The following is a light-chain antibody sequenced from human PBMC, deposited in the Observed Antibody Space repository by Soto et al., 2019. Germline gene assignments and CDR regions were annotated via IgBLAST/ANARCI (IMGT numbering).Light chain of an antibody. J-gene: IGLJ2*01. V-gene: IGLV3-9*01. Sequence: SYELNQPLSVSVAPGQTARIACGGNNLGSGNVHWYQHKPGQAPVLVSYRDSNRPSGITERFSGSSSGNTATLTISRAQAGDEGDYYCQVWDSSTRNVVFGGGTKLTVL. CDR1: NLGSGN. CDR2: RDS. CDR3: QVWDSSTRNVV.